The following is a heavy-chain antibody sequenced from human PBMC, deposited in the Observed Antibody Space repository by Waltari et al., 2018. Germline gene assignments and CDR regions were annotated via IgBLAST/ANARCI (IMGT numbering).Heavy chain of an antibody. V-gene: IGHV3-7*03. Sequence: EVQLVESGGGLVQPGGSLRLSCPASGFTFSSYWMSWVRQAPGKGLEWVANIKQDGSEKYYVDSVKGRFTISRDDSKSIAYLQMNSLKTEDTAVYYCTRDGGGSYNFDYWGQGTLVTVSS. CDR1: GFTFSSYW. CDR2: IKQDGSEK. CDR3: TRDGGGSYNFDY. J-gene: IGHJ4*02. D-gene: IGHD1-26*01.